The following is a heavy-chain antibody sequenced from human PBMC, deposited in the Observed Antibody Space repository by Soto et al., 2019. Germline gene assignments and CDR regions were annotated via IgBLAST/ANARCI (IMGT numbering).Heavy chain of an antibody. Sequence: QVQLQESGPGLVKPSQTLSLTCTVSGGSISSGDYYWSWIRQHPGKGLEWIGYIYYSGSTYYNPSLNSRVTISVDTSKNQFSLKLRSVTAADPAVYYCARWWSGSRQGFDPWGQGTLVTVSS. J-gene: IGHJ5*02. V-gene: IGHV4-31*03. CDR3: ARWWSGSRQGFDP. CDR2: IYYSGST. CDR1: GGSISSGDYY. D-gene: IGHD3-3*01.